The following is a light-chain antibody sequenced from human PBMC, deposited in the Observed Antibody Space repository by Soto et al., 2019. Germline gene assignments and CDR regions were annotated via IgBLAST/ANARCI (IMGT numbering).Light chain of an antibody. V-gene: IGKV4-1*01. CDR2: WAS. CDR3: QQDCSTPLT. CDR1: QSVLYSSNNKNY. J-gene: IGKJ4*01. Sequence: DIVMTQSPDSLAVSLGERATINCKSSQSVLYSSNNKNYLAWYQQKPGQPPKLLIYWASTRESGVPDRCSGCGSGTDFTLTISSLQAEDVAVYSCQQDCSTPLTFGGGTKVEIK.